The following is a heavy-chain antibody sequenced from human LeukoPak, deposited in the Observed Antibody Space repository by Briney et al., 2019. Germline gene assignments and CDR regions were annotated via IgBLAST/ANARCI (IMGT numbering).Heavy chain of an antibody. D-gene: IGHD4-23*01. Sequence: GGSLRLSCAASGFTFSSYEMNWVRQAPGKGLESVSYISSSGSTIYYADSVKGRFTISRDNAKNSLYLQMNSLRAEDTAVYYCARDGDYGGNSMFDYWGQGTLVTVSS. CDR3: ARDGDYGGNSMFDY. CDR1: GFTFSSYE. CDR2: ISSSGSTI. V-gene: IGHV3-48*03. J-gene: IGHJ4*02.